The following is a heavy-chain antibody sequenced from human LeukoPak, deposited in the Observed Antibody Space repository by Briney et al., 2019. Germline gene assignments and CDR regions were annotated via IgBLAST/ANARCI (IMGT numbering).Heavy chain of an antibody. Sequence: SETLSLTCTVSGGSVSSGSYYWGWIRQPPGKGLEWIGYIYYSGSTNYNPSLKSRVTISVDTSKNQFSLKLSSVTAADTAVYYCARVRDSSGWYLDAFDIWGQGTMVTVSS. CDR2: IYYSGST. CDR1: GGSVSSGSYY. D-gene: IGHD6-19*01. V-gene: IGHV4-61*01. J-gene: IGHJ3*02. CDR3: ARVRDSSGWYLDAFDI.